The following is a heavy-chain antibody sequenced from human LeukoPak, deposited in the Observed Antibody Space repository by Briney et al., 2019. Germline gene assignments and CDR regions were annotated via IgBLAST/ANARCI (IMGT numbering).Heavy chain of an antibody. Sequence: ASVKVSCKASGYTCTSYGISWVRQAPGQGLEWMGWISAYNGNTNYAQKLQGRVTMTTDTSTSTAYMELRSLRSDDTAVYYCARDALNSGYCSGGSCYSSFDYWGQGTLVTVSS. CDR3: ARDALNSGYCSGGSCYSSFDY. CDR2: ISAYNGNT. D-gene: IGHD2-15*01. CDR1: GYTCTSYG. J-gene: IGHJ4*02. V-gene: IGHV1-18*04.